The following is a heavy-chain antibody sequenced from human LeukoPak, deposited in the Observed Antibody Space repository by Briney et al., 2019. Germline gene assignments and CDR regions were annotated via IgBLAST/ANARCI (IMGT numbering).Heavy chain of an antibody. Sequence: GASVKVSCKASGYIFTSYGISWVRQAPGQGLEWMGWISAYNGNTNYAKKVQGRVTMTTDASTSTAYMELRSLRSDDTAVYHCARDQFLGYCSGGSCYKGWFDPWGQGTLVTVSS. V-gene: IGHV1-18*01. J-gene: IGHJ5*02. CDR3: ARDQFLGYCSGGSCYKGWFDP. CDR2: ISAYNGNT. D-gene: IGHD2-15*01. CDR1: GYIFTSYG.